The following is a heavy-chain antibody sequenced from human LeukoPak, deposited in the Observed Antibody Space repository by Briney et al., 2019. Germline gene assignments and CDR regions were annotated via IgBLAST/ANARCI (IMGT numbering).Heavy chain of an antibody. J-gene: IGHJ5*02. V-gene: IGHV4-59*12. CDR3: ASFYQNWFDP. CDR1: GGSISSYY. Sequence: SETLSLTCTVSGGSISSYYWSWIRQPPGKGLEWIGYIYYSGSTNYNPSLKSRVTISVDTSKNQFSLKLSSVTAADTAVYYCASFYQNWFDPWGQGTLVTVSS. D-gene: IGHD2-2*01. CDR2: IYYSGST.